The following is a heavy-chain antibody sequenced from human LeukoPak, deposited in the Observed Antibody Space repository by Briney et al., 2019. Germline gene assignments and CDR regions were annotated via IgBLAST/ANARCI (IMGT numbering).Heavy chain of an antibody. Sequence: PSETLSLTCTVSGDSISSSSYYWDWIRQPPGKGLEWIGSIYYSGSTYYNPSLKIRVTISVDTSKNQFSLKLTSVTAADTAVYYCARESSAAAGDYWGQGTLVTVSS. J-gene: IGHJ4*02. CDR2: IYYSGST. CDR1: GDSISSSSYY. CDR3: ARESSAAAGDY. D-gene: IGHD6-13*01. V-gene: IGHV4-39*02.